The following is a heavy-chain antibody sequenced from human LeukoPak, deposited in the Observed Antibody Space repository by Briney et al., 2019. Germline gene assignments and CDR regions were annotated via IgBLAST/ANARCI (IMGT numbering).Heavy chain of an antibody. V-gene: IGHV1-46*01. CDR2: INPSGGST. CDR1: GYTFTSYY. D-gene: IGHD3-22*01. J-gene: IGHJ4*02. CDR3: ARDRETYYYHSSGYYPTYYFDD. Sequence: ASVKVSCKASGYTFTSYYMHWVRQAPGQGLEWMGIINPSGGSTSYAQKFQGRVTMTRDTSTCTVYMELRRLRSDDTAVYYCARDRETYYYHSSGYYPTYYFDDWGQGNPVTVSS.